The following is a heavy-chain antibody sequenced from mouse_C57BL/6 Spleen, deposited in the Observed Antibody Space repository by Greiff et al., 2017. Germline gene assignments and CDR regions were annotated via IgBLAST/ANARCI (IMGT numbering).Heavy chain of an antibody. D-gene: IGHD2-5*01. V-gene: IGHV3-6*01. Sequence: EVKLQESGPGLVKPSQSLSLTCSVTGYSITSGYYWNWIRQFPGNKLEWMGYISYDGSNNYNPSLKNRISITRDTSKNQFFLKLNAVTTEDTATYYCARRGYSNYEFAYWGQGTLVTVSA. CDR1: GYSITSGYY. J-gene: IGHJ3*01. CDR3: ARRGYSNYEFAY. CDR2: ISYDGSN.